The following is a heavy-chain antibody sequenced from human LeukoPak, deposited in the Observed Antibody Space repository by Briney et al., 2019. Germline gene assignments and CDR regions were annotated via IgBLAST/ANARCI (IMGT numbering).Heavy chain of an antibody. D-gene: IGHD7-27*01. V-gene: IGHV3-23*01. J-gene: IGHJ4*02. CDR2: ISGSGSST. Sequence: GGSLRLSCAASGFTFSSYAMSWVRQGPGEGLEWVSGISGSGSSTYYADSVKGRFTISRDNSKNTLYLQMNSLRAEDTAVYYCAKRLSNWGSVDSWGQGTLVTVSS. CDR1: GFTFSSYA. CDR3: AKRLSNWGSVDS.